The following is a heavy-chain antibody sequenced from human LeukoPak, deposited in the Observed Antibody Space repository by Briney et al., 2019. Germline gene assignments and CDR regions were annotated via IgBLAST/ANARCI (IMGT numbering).Heavy chain of an antibody. V-gene: IGHV3-33*01. CDR1: GFTFSSYG. Sequence: PGGSLRLSCAASGFTFSSYGMHWVRQAPGKGLEWVAVIWYDGSNKYYADSVKGRFTISRDNSKNTLYLQMNSLRAEDTAVHYCATPFGDSPGYGMDVWGKGTTVTVSS. J-gene: IGHJ6*04. D-gene: IGHD2-21*02. CDR3: ATPFGDSPGYGMDV. CDR2: IWYDGSNK.